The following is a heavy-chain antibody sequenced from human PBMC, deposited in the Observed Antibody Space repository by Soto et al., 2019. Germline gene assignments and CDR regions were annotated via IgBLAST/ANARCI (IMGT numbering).Heavy chain of an antibody. CDR2: ISSNSAYI. Sequence: GGSMRLSCAASGFTFRSFTMNWVRQAPGKGLEWVSTISSNSAYIYYTDALRGRFTISRDNAKNSLHLQMNSLRAEDTAVYYCTRDASRDSSARGWFDPWGPGTLVTVSS. CDR1: GFTFRSFT. J-gene: IGHJ5*02. V-gene: IGHV3-21*01. CDR3: TRDASRDSSARGWFDP. D-gene: IGHD6-13*01.